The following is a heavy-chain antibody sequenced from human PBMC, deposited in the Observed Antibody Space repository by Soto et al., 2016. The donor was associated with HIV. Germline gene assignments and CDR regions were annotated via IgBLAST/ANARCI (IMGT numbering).Heavy chain of an antibody. V-gene: IGHV3-21*01. CDR1: GFTFSSYS. CDR2: ISSSSSYI. Sequence: EVQLVESGGGLVKPGGSLRLSCAASGFTFSSYSMNWVRQAPGKGLEWVSSISSSSSYIYYADSVKGRFTISRDNAKNSLYLQMNSLRAEDTAVYYCARAVDIVVVPAAIDYYYYMDVWGKGTTVTVSS. D-gene: IGHD2-2*03. J-gene: IGHJ6*03. CDR3: ARAVDIVVVPAAIDYYYYMDV.